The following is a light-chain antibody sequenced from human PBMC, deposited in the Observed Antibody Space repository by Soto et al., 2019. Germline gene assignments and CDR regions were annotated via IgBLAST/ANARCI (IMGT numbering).Light chain of an antibody. CDR2: AVN. CDR3: TSHAGTINFPDN. J-gene: IGLJ1*01. Sequence: QSVLTQPPSASGTPGQSVTISCTPTSSDVGAYNYVSWYQHHPGKAPKLLVYAVNKRPSGVPDRFSGSKSGNTASLTVSGLQVEDEADYYCTSHAGTINFPDNFGTWTKVTVL. CDR1: SSDVGAYNY. V-gene: IGLV2-8*01.